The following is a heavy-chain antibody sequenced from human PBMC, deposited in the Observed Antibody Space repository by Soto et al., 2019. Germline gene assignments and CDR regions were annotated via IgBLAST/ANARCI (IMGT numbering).Heavy chain of an antibody. V-gene: IGHV4-59*12. D-gene: IGHD6-13*01. Sequence: SETLSLTCTVSSDPFSSYYWGWIRQPPGKGLGWSGYISYSGSTNYNPSLQSRLTKPRDTSKNQFSLNVSAQTATHGAVYYCARGTSWQLSFDYWGQGTLVTVSS. J-gene: IGHJ4*02. CDR1: SDPFSSYY. CDR2: ISYSGST. CDR3: ARGTSWQLSFDY.